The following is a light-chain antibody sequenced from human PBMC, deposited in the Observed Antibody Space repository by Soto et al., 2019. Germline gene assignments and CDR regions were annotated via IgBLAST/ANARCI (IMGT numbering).Light chain of an antibody. Sequence: QSALTQPASVSGSPGQSITISCTGTSSDVGGYKYVSWYQQHPGKAPKLMIYEVTNRPSGVSNRFSGSKSGNTASLTISGLQAEDEADYYCCSYAGDLALFGGGTKVTVL. J-gene: IGLJ2*01. CDR1: SSDVGGYKY. CDR2: EVT. V-gene: IGLV2-14*01. CDR3: CSYAGDLAL.